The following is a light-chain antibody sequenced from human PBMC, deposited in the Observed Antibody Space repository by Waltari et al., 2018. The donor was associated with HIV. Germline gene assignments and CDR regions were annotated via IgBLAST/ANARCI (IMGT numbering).Light chain of an antibody. V-gene: IGLV2-11*01. J-gene: IGLJ1*01. Sequence: QSVLTQPRSVSGSPGQSVTISCVGINSDVTSDRFVSWYQQYPGKPPRLLIYDVNKRPSGVHHRFSGSKSGDTASLTISGLQGDDEADYFCCSYSGDYVFGTGTEVTVL. CDR1: NSDVTSDRF. CDR3: CSYSGDYV. CDR2: DVN.